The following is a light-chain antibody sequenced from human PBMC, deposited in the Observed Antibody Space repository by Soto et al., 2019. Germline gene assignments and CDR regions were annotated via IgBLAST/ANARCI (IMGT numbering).Light chain of an antibody. CDR1: SSDVGGYNH. V-gene: IGLV2-14*01. CDR3: SSYTSSITWV. Sequence: QSVLTQPASVSGSPGQSITISCTGTSSDVGGYNHVSWYQQHPGKAPKLVISQVTNRPSGVSNRFSGSKSGNTASLTISGLQAEDEAYYYCSSYTSSITWVFGGGTKLTVL. J-gene: IGLJ3*02. CDR2: QVT.